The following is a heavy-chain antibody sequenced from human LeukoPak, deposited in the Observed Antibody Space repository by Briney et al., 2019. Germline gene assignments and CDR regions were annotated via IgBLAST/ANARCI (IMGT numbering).Heavy chain of an antibody. Sequence: GESLKISCKGSGYSFTSYWIGWVRQMPGEGLEWMGIIYPGDSDTRYSPSFQGQVTISADKSISTAYLQWSSLKASDTAMYYCARHGAAVAGPYGMDVWGQGTTVTVSS. V-gene: IGHV5-51*01. D-gene: IGHD6-19*01. CDR3: ARHGAAVAGPYGMDV. J-gene: IGHJ6*02. CDR1: GYSFTSYW. CDR2: IYPGDSDT.